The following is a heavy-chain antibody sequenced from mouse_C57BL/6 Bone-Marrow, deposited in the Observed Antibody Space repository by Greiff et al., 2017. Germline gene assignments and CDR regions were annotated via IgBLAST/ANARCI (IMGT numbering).Heavy chain of an antibody. CDR3: AKHEGYYGSSSWFAY. J-gene: IGHJ3*01. CDR2: IWGGGRT. Sequence: VKVEESGPGLVAPSQSLSITCTVSGFSLTSYGVDWVRQPPGKGPEWVGVIWGGGRTNYNSAPLSSLCISKDNSKSQVFLKMNNLQTDDTAMYYCAKHEGYYGSSSWFAYWGQGTLVTVSA. CDR1: GFSLTSYG. V-gene: IGHV2-9*01. D-gene: IGHD1-1*01.